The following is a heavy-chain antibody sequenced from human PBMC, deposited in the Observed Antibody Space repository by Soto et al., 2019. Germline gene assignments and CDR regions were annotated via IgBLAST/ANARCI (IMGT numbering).Heavy chain of an antibody. V-gene: IGHV1-69*01. CDR2: ISPNIGTT. J-gene: IGHJ5*02. Sequence: GGSGKVSCKASGFTLSSYWISWGRQAPGQGLEWMGGISPNIGTTNYAQKFQGRVTMTADESTSTAYMELSSLRSEDTAVYYCARSIAARPKYNWFDPWGQGTLVTVSS. D-gene: IGHD6-6*01. CDR1: GFTLSSYW. CDR3: ARSIAARPKYNWFDP.